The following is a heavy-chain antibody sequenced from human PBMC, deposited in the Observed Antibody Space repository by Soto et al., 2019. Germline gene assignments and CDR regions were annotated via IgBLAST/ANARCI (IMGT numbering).Heavy chain of an antibody. CDR3: ARAAIHGSSWYFWFYP. D-gene: IGHD6-13*01. V-gene: IGHV1-69*01. J-gene: IGHJ5*02. Sequence: QVQLVQSGSEVTMPGSSVKVSCKTSGGTFSRHAINWVRQAPGQGLEWMGGIIPLFGTTNYAQKFKGRVTISADESTSTAYMELSSLTSEDAAVYYCARAAIHGSSWYFWFYPWGQGTLVTVSS. CDR2: IIPLFGTT. CDR1: GGTFSRHA.